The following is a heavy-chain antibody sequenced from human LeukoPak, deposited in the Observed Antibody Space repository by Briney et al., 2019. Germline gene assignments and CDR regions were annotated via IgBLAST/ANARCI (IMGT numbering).Heavy chain of an antibody. Sequence: GGSLRLSCAASGFTFSNYAMSWIRQAPGKGLEWVSYISSSGSTIYYADSVKGRFTISRDNAKNSLYLQMNSLRAEDTAVYYCARGAYNWNYGGYGAFDIWGQGTMVTVSS. CDR2: ISSSGSTI. CDR1: GFTFSNYA. J-gene: IGHJ3*02. D-gene: IGHD1-7*01. CDR3: ARGAYNWNYGGYGAFDI. V-gene: IGHV3-11*01.